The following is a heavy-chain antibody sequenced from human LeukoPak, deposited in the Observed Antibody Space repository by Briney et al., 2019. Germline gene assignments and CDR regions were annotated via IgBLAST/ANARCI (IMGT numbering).Heavy chain of an antibody. Sequence: SETLSLTCTVSGGSISSYYWTWIRQPPGKGPEWIGYIYYTGNTNYNPSLKRRVTISVDTSKNQFSLKLSSVTAADTAVYYCARASYSSGWLPFDYWGQGTLVTVSS. CDR3: ARASYSSGWLPFDY. V-gene: IGHV4-59*01. J-gene: IGHJ4*02. D-gene: IGHD6-19*01. CDR2: IYYTGNT. CDR1: GGSISSYY.